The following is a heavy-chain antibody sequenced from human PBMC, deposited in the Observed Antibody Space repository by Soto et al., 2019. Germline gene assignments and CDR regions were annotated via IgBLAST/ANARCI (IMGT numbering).Heavy chain of an antibody. J-gene: IGHJ6*02. CDR1: GFTFSSYA. CDR2: ISGSGGST. V-gene: IGHV3-23*01. Sequence: PGGSLRLSCASSGFTFSSYAMSWVRQAPGKGLEWVSAISGSGGSTYYADSVKGRFTISRDNSKNTLYLQMNSLRAEDTAVYYCAKEDGYGDHYGMDVWGQGTTVTGSS. D-gene: IGHD4-17*01. CDR3: AKEDGYGDHYGMDV.